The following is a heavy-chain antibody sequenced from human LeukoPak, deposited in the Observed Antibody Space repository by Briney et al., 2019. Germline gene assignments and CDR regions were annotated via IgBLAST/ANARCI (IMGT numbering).Heavy chain of an antibody. CDR2: INSDGSST. J-gene: IGHJ4*02. CDR1: GFTFSSYW. V-gene: IGHV3-74*01. D-gene: IGHD1/OR15-1a*01. CDR3: ARDLRYNWNTYYFDY. Sequence: GGSLRLSCAASGFTFSSYWMHWVRQAPGKGLVWVSRINSDGSSTSYADSVKGRFTISRDNAKNTLYLQMNSLRAEDTAVYYCARDLRYNWNTYYFDYWGQGTLVTVSS.